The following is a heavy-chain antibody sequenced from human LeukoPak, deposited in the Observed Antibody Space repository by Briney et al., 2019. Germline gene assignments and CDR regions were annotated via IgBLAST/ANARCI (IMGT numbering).Heavy chain of an antibody. CDR3: ATPNRWYKFDY. Sequence: PGGSLRLSCAASGFTFSTAWMSWVCQAPGKGLEWVGRIKSNADGGTTDYAAPVKGRFAISRDDSKNTLYLEMNSLKTEDTAMYYCATPNRWYKFDYWGQGTLVTVSS. CDR2: IKSNADGGTT. CDR1: GFTFSTAW. J-gene: IGHJ4*02. D-gene: IGHD1-1*01. V-gene: IGHV3-15*01.